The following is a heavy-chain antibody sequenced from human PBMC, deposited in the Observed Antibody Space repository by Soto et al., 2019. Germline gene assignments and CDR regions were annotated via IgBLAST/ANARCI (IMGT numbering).Heavy chain of an antibody. D-gene: IGHD3-10*01. Sequence: QVQLVESGGGVVQPGRSLRLSCAASGFTFSSYGMHWVRQAPGKGLEWVAGISYDGSNKDYADSVKGQFTISRDNSKNTLYLQMNSQRPEDTAEYYCAKEGSKVNYYYHGMDVWGQGTTVTVSS. V-gene: IGHV3-30*18. CDR3: AKEGSKVNYYYHGMDV. CDR1: GFTFSSYG. CDR2: ISYDGSNK. J-gene: IGHJ6*02.